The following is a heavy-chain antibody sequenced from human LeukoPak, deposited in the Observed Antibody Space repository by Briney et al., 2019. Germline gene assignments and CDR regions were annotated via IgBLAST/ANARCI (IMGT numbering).Heavy chain of an antibody. J-gene: IGHJ4*02. Sequence: PGGSLRLSCVASGFTFSSFWMSWVRQAPGKGLEWVSGLSGSGGSTYYVDSVKGRFTISRDNSKNTLYLQMNSLRAEDTAVYYCAKDGSSSGWGLDYWGQGTLVSVSS. V-gene: IGHV3-23*01. CDR1: GFTFSSFW. D-gene: IGHD6-19*01. CDR2: LSGSGGST. CDR3: AKDGSSSGWGLDY.